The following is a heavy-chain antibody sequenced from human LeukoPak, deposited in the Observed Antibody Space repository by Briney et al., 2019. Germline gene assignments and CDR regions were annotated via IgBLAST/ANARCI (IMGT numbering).Heavy chain of an antibody. V-gene: IGHV4-31*03. CDR2: IYYSGST. Sequence: SETLSLTCTVSGGSISSGGYYWSWIRQHPGKGLEWIGYIYYSGSTYYNPSLKSRVTISVDTSKNQFSLKLSSVTAADTAVYYCARGSITIFGVPHLDYWGQGTLVTVSS. CDR1: GGSISSGGYY. CDR3: ARGSITIFGVPHLDY. D-gene: IGHD3-3*01. J-gene: IGHJ4*02.